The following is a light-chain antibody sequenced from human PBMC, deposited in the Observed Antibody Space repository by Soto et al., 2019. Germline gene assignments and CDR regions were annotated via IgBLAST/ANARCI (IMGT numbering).Light chain of an antibody. CDR1: KLGDKY. Sequence: SYELTQPPSVSVSPGQTASITCSGDKLGDKYACWYQQKPGQSPVLVIYQHSNRPSGIPERFSGSNSGNTATLTISGTQALDEADSYCQAWDSRTDVVFGGGTKLTVL. V-gene: IGLV3-1*01. CDR2: QHS. CDR3: QAWDSRTDVV. J-gene: IGLJ2*01.